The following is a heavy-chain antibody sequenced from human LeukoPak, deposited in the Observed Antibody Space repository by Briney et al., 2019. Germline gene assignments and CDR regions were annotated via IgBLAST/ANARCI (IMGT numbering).Heavy chain of an antibody. Sequence: GESLKISCKGSGYSFTSYWIGWVRQMPGKGLEWMGFIYPGDSDTRYSPSFQGQVTISADKSISTAYLQWSSLKASDTAMYYCASAQNSSSWYGGDAFDIWGQGTMVTVSS. J-gene: IGHJ3*02. CDR2: IYPGDSDT. CDR3: ASAQNSSSWYGGDAFDI. CDR1: GYSFTSYW. V-gene: IGHV5-51*01. D-gene: IGHD6-13*01.